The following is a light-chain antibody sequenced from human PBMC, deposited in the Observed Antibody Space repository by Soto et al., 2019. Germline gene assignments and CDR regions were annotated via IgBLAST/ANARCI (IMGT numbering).Light chain of an antibody. CDR1: SGSIASNY. CDR2: EDD. CDR3: QSYDSSNHVV. V-gene: IGLV6-57*02. Sequence: NFMLTQPHSVSESPGKTITISCTGSSGSIASNYVQWYQQRPGSAPTTVIYEDDQRPSGVPDRFSASIDSSSNSASLIIYGLNTEDEADYYCQSYDSSNHVVFGGGTKLTVL. J-gene: IGLJ2*01.